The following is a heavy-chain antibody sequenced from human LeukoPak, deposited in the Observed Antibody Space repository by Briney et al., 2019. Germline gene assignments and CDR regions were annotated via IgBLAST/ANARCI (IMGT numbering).Heavy chain of an antibody. J-gene: IGHJ6*02. CDR2: IIPIFGTA. D-gene: IGHD3-9*01. Sequence: SVKVSCKPSGGTFGSYAISWVRQAPGQGLEWMGGIIPIFGTANYAQKFQGRVTITADESTSTAYMELSGLRSEDTAVYYCASSQYYDILTGQLTSWDYYYGMDVWGQGTTVTVSS. CDR1: GGTFGSYA. CDR3: ASSQYYDILTGQLTSWDYYYGMDV. V-gene: IGHV1-69*13.